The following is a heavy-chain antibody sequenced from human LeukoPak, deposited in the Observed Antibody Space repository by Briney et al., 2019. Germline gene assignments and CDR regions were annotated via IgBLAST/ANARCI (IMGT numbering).Heavy chain of an antibody. J-gene: IGHJ3*02. CDR2: IYYSGST. CDR3: ASQGASTVIGAFDI. Sequence: SETLSLTCTVSGGSISSYYWSWIRQHPGKGLEWIGYIYYSGSTYYNPSLKSRVTISVDTSKNQFSLKLSTVTAADTAVYYCASQGASTVIGAFDIWGQGTMVTVSS. V-gene: IGHV4-59*06. CDR1: GGSISSYY. D-gene: IGHD4-17*01.